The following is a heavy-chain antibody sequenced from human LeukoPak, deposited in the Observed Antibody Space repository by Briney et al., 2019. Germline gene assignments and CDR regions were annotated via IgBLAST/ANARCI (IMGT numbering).Heavy chain of an antibody. Sequence: GGSLRLSCAASGFTFSSYGMHWVRQAPGKGLEWVAVISYDGSNKYYADSVKGRFTISRDNSKNTLYLQMNSLRAEDTAVYYCAKDQDRVAPDYWGQGTLVTVSS. CDR3: AKDQDRVAPDY. V-gene: IGHV3-30*18. D-gene: IGHD5-12*01. CDR2: ISYDGSNK. CDR1: GFTFSSYG. J-gene: IGHJ4*02.